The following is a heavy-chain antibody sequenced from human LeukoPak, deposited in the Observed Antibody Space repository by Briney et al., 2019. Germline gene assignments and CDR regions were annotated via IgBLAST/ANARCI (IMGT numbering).Heavy chain of an antibody. CDR3: ARVQAYYYGSGSFDY. CDR2: IYYSGTT. Sequence: PSETLSLTCTVSGGLISISTYYWGWIRQPPGKGLEWIGSIYYSGTTHYNPSLKSRVTISVDTSKNQFSLKLSSVTAADTAVYYCARVQAYYYGSGSFDYWGQGTLVTVSS. CDR1: GGLISISTYY. V-gene: IGHV4-39*07. D-gene: IGHD3-10*01. J-gene: IGHJ4*02.